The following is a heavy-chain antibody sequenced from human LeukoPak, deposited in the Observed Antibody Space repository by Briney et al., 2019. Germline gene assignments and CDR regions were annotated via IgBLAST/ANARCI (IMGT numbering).Heavy chain of an antibody. V-gene: IGHV3-13*01. Sequence: GGSLRLSCAASVFTFSNYDMHWVRQAPGGGLEWVSAIGTAGDTYYSGSVKGRFTMSRENDKNSLYLQMNNLRDGDTAVYYCARGDYGDYLTAAYFDYWGQGTLVTGSS. J-gene: IGHJ4*02. CDR2: IGTAGDT. CDR1: VFTFSNYD. CDR3: ARGDYGDYLTAAYFDY. D-gene: IGHD4-17*01.